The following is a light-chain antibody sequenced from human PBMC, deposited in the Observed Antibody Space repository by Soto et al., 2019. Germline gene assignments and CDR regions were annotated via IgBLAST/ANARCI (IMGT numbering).Light chain of an antibody. Sequence: EIVMTQSPATLSVSPGERATLSCRASQSVSSNLAWYQQIPGQAPRLLIYGASTRATGIPVRFSGSGSETEFTLIISSLQSEDFAVYYCQQYNNWPPWTFGQGTKVEIK. CDR1: QSVSSN. CDR2: GAS. V-gene: IGKV3-15*01. CDR3: QQYNNWPPWT. J-gene: IGKJ1*01.